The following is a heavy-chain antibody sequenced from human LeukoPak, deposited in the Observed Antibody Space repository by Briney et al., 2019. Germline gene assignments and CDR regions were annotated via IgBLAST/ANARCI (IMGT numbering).Heavy chain of an antibody. CDR3: ATVPGTSRYVDV. Sequence: GASVKVSCQVSGYTLTELSMHWVRQSPGKGLEWMGGFDPEDGETIYAQKFQGRVTMTEDRSTDTAYMELSSLRSEDTAVYFCATVPGTSRYVDVWGRGTLVTVSS. V-gene: IGHV1-24*01. CDR2: FDPEDGET. J-gene: IGHJ2*01. D-gene: IGHD1-14*01. CDR1: GYTLTELS.